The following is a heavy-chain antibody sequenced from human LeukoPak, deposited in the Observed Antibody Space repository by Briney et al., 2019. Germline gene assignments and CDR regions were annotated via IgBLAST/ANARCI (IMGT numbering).Heavy chain of an antibody. Sequence: ASVKVSCKASGYTFTSYGSSWVRQAPGQGLEWMGWISAYNGNTNYARKLQGRVTMTTDTSTSTAYMELRSLRSDDAAVYYCARERYSYREHPKLFDYWGQGTLVTVSS. V-gene: IGHV1-18*01. CDR1: GYTFTSYG. CDR3: ARERYSYREHPKLFDY. D-gene: IGHD5-18*01. CDR2: ISAYNGNT. J-gene: IGHJ4*02.